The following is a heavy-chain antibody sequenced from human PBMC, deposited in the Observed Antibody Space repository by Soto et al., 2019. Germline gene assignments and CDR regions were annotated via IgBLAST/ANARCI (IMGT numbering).Heavy chain of an antibody. V-gene: IGHV4-59*01. J-gene: IGHJ6*02. CDR2: IYYSGST. D-gene: IGHD2-2*01. CDR1: GGSISSYY. CDR3: ARAPSCSSTSCPIYYYYGMDV. Sequence: SETLSLTCTVSGGSISSYYWSWIRQPPGKGLEWIGYIYYSGSTNYNPSLKSRVTISVDTSKNQFSLKLSSVTAADTAVYYCARAPSCSSTSCPIYYYYGMDVWGQGTTVTVS.